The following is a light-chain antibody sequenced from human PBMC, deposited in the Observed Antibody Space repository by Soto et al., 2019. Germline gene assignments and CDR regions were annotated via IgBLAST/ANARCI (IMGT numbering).Light chain of an antibody. CDR1: QTINTW. CDR3: QQYNSYVT. J-gene: IGKJ4*01. CDR2: KAS. Sequence: DIQMTQSPSTLSASVGDRVTITCRASQTINTWLAWYQQKPGRAPNLLIYKASTLQTRVPPRFSGSGSGTEVTLTISSLQPDDFATYFCQQYNSYVTFGGGTKVEIK. V-gene: IGKV1-5*03.